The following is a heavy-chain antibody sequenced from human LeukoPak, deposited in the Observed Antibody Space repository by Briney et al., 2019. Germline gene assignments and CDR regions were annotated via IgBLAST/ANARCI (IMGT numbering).Heavy chain of an antibody. J-gene: IGHJ5*02. CDR3: ARYNNSRFDP. D-gene: IGHD1-14*01. CDR2: IYHSGSA. Sequence: PSETLSLTCSVSGYSISSGDYWDWIRQPPGKGLEWIGSIYHSGSAYYNPSLKSRVIISVDTSKNQFSLKLTSVTAADTAVYYCARYNNSRFDPWGQGTLVTVSS. V-gene: IGHV4-38-2*01. CDR1: GYSISSGDY.